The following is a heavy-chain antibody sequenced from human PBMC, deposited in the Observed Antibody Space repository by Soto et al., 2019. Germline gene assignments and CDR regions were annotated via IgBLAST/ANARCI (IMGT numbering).Heavy chain of an antibody. CDR1: GFTFSSYS. D-gene: IGHD6-19*01. Sequence: GGSLRLSCAASGFTFSSYSMNWVRQAPGKGLEWVSYISSSSSTIYYADSVKGRFTISRDNAKNSLYLQMNSLRDEDTAVYYCARDRSSGWSRAPGYYGMDVWGQGTTVTVSS. CDR3: ARDRSSGWSRAPGYYGMDV. J-gene: IGHJ6*02. CDR2: ISSSSSTI. V-gene: IGHV3-48*02.